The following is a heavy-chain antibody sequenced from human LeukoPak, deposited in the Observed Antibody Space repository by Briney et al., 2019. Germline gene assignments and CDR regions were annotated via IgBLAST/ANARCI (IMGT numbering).Heavy chain of an antibody. CDR2: INPSGGST. V-gene: IGHV1-46*01. D-gene: IGHD3-22*01. J-gene: IGHJ4*02. CDR1: GYTFTSYY. CDR3: ARGQVTYYYDSSGYFCFDY. Sequence: ASVKVSCKASGYTFTSYYMHWVRQAPGQGLEWMGIINPSGGSTSYAQMFQGRVTMTRDTSTSTAYMELSSLRSEDTAVYYCARGQVTYYYDSSGYFCFDYWGQGTLVTVSS.